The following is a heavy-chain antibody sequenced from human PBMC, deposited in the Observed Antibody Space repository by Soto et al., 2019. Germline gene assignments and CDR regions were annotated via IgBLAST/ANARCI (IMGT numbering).Heavy chain of an antibody. Sequence: SVMLPRIPAQSGASIGGSEGRRIGKDPGKGLEWIGDINHSGRVNYSPSLKSRVTISLDTSKNQFSLTLSAVTAADTAMYYCSTRAYDTNGYSRFAPWGQGTLVTVSS. CDR2: INHSGRV. V-gene: IGHV4-34*08. J-gene: IGHJ5*01. CDR1: GASIGGSE. D-gene: IGHD3-22*01. CDR3: STRAYDTNGYSRFAP.